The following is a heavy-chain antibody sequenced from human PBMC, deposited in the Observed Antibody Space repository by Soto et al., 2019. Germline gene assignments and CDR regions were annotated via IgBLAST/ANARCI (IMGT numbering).Heavy chain of an antibody. D-gene: IGHD3-3*01. J-gene: IGHJ4*01. V-gene: IGHV1-2*04. CDR1: GYTFAGYY. CDR3: ARAFGVVIDY. CDR2: INPNSGGT. Sequence: ASVKVSCKAYGYTFAGYYMHWVRQAPGQGLEWMGWINPNSGGTNYAQKFQGWVTMTRDTSISTAYMELSRLRSDDTAVYYCARAFGVVIDYWGHGTLVTVSS.